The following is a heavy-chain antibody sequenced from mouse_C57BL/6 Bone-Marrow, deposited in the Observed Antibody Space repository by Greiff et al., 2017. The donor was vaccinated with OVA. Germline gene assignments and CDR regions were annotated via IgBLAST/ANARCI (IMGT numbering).Heavy chain of an antibody. CDR3: ARRDYGSSPYAMDY. Sequence: EVHLVESGGDLVKPGGSLKLSCAASGFTFSSYGMSWVRQTPDKRLEWVATISSGGSYTYYPDSVKGRFTISRDNAKNTLYLQMSSLKSEDTAMYYCARRDYGSSPYAMDYWGQGTSVTVSS. D-gene: IGHD1-1*01. CDR1: GFTFSSYG. CDR2: ISSGGSYT. V-gene: IGHV5-6*01. J-gene: IGHJ4*01.